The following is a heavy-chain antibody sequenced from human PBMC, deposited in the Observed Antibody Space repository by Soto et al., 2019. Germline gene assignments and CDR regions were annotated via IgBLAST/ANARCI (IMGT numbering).Heavy chain of an antibody. CDR2: SSSSSSYI. V-gene: IGHV3-21*01. Sequence: EVQLVESGGGLVKPGGSLRLSCAASGFTFSSYSMNWVRQAPGKGLEWVSSSSSSSSYIYYADSVKGRFTISRDNAKNSLYLQMNSLRAEDTAVYYCARVPYYYDSSGYVPAVDYWGQGTLVTVSS. CDR3: ARVPYYYDSSGYVPAVDY. D-gene: IGHD3-22*01. CDR1: GFTFSSYS. J-gene: IGHJ4*02.